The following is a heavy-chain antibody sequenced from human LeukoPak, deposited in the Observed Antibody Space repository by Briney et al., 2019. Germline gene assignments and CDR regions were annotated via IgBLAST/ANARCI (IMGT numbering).Heavy chain of an antibody. CDR3: AREIYDSSGFVWFDY. V-gene: IGHV4-59*01. CDR1: GGSISSYY. CDR2: IYYSGST. Sequence: PSETLSLTCTVSGGSISSYYWRWIRQPPGKGLEWIGYIYYSGSTNYNPSLKSRVTISVDTSKNQFSLKLSSVTAADTAVYYCAREIYDSSGFVWFDYWGQGTLVTVSS. D-gene: IGHD3-22*01. J-gene: IGHJ4*02.